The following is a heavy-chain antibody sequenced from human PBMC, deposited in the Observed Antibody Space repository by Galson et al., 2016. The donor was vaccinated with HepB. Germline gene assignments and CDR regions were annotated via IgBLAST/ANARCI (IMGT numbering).Heavy chain of an antibody. CDR3: ARSYLLGRGFGW. D-gene: IGHD7-27*01. CDR2: TFYRSNWQN. J-gene: IGHJ4*02. Sequence: CAISGDSVSSNSAGWNWIRQSPSRGLEWLGRTFYRSNWQNDYAESVKSRITITPDTSKNQSSLQLNSVTPEDTAVYYCARSYLLGRGFGWWGQGTLVTVSS. CDR1: GDSVSSNSAG. V-gene: IGHV6-1*01.